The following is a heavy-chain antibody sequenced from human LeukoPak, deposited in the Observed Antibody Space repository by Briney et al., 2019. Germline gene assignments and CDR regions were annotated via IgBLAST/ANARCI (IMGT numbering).Heavy chain of an antibody. CDR3: ARALWYYYDSSGYYYPGHDAFDI. CDR1: GYTFTSYD. V-gene: IGHV1-8*03. J-gene: IGHJ3*02. CDR2: MNPNSGNT. Sequence: VASVKVSCKASGYTFTSYDINWVRQATGQGLEWMGWMNPNSGNTGYAQKFQGRVTITRNTSISTAYMELSSLRSEDTAVYYCARALWYYYDSSGYYYPGHDAFDIWGQGTMVTVSS. D-gene: IGHD3-22*01.